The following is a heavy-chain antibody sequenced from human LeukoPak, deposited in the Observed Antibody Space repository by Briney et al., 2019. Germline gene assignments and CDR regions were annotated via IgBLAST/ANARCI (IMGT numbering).Heavy chain of an antibody. Sequence: ASVKVSCKASGYTFTGYYMHWVRQAPGQGLEWMGWINPNSGGTNYAQKFQGRVTMTRDTSISTAYMELSRLRSDDTAVYYCARESSDSVYSWFDPWGQGTLVTVSS. J-gene: IGHJ5*02. CDR2: INPNSGGT. V-gene: IGHV1-2*02. CDR3: ARESSDSVYSWFDP. D-gene: IGHD3-22*01. CDR1: GYTFTGYY.